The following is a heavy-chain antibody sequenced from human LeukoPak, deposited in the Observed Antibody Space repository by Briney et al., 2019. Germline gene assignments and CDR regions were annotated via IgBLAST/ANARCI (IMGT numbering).Heavy chain of an antibody. CDR3: AREYSSSSGRSFDY. J-gene: IGHJ4*02. Sequence: GGSLRLSCAASGFTFSSYAMHWVRQAPGKGLEWVAVISYDGSNKYYADSVKGRFTISRDNAKNSLFLQMNSLRAEDTAVYYCAREYSSSSGRSFDYWGQGILVTVSS. V-gene: IGHV3-30-3*01. D-gene: IGHD6-6*01. CDR1: GFTFSSYA. CDR2: ISYDGSNK.